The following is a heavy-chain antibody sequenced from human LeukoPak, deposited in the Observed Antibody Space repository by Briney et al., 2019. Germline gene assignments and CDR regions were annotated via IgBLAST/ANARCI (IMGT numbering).Heavy chain of an antibody. J-gene: IGHJ4*02. CDR3: ARATYGDYVFDY. Sequence: SEILSLTCTVSGGSISSGNYYWSWIRQPAGKGLEWIGRIYTSGSTNYNPSLKSRVTISVDTSKNQFSLKLSSVTAADTAVYYCARATYGDYVFDYWGQGTLVTVSS. CDR2: IYTSGST. D-gene: IGHD4-17*01. CDR1: GGSISSGNYY. V-gene: IGHV4-61*02.